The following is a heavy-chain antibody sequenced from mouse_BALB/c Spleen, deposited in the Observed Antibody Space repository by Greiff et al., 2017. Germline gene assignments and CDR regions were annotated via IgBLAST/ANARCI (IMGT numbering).Heavy chain of an antibody. CDR3: ARYEYYRYAWFAY. D-gene: IGHD2-14*01. CDR1: GYTFTEYT. V-gene: IGHV1-18*01. CDR2: INPNNGGT. Sequence: EVQVVESGPELVKPGASVKISCKTSGYTFTEYTMHWVKQSHGKSLEWIGGINPNNGGTSYNQKFKGKATLTVDKSSSTAYMELRSLTSEDSAVYYCARYEYYRYAWFAYWGQGTLVTVSA. J-gene: IGHJ3*01.